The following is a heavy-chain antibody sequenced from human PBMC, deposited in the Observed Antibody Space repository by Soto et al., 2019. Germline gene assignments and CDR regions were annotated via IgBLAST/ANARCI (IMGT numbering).Heavy chain of an antibody. CDR2: ISSSSSYI. CDR3: ARDHQELMGYARNNFDY. D-gene: IGHD2-8*01. J-gene: IGHJ4*02. Sequence: EVQLVESGGGLVKPGGSLRLSCAASGFTFSSYSMNWVRQAPGKGLEWVSSISSSSSYIYYADSVKGRFTISRDNAKNSLYLQMNSLRAEDTAVYYCARDHQELMGYARNNFDYWGQGTLVTVSS. V-gene: IGHV3-21*01. CDR1: GFTFSSYS.